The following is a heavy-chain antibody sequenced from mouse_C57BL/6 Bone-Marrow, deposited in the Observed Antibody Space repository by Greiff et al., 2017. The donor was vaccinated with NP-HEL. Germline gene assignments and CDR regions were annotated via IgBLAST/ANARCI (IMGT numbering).Heavy chain of an antibody. CDR1: GYTFTSYW. CDR2: INPSNGGT. CDR3: AREGRWLRRGYWYFDV. J-gene: IGHJ1*03. V-gene: IGHV1-53*01. D-gene: IGHD2-2*01. Sequence: VQLQQPGTELVKPGTSVKLSCKSSGYTFTSYWMHWVKQRPGQGLEWIGNINPSNGGTYYNEKFKGKATLTVDKSSSTAYLQLSSLTSDDSAVYYCAREGRWLRRGYWYFDVWGKGTTVTVSS.